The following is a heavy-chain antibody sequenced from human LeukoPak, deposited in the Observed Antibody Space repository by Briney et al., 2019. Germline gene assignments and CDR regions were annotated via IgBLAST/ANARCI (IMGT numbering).Heavy chain of an antibody. CDR2: IYSGGCT. V-gene: IGHV3-53*01. D-gene: IGHD4-23*01. J-gene: IGHJ3*02. CDR1: GFTVSSNY. Sequence: GGSLRLSCAASGFTVSSNYMSWVRQAPGKGLEWVSVIYSGGCTYYADSVKGRFTISRDNSKNTLYLQMNSLRAEDTAVYYCARPYGGNSAGDAFDIWGQGTMVTVSS. CDR3: ARPYGGNSAGDAFDI.